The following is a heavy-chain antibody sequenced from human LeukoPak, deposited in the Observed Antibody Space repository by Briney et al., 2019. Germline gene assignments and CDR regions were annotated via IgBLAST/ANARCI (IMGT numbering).Heavy chain of an antibody. CDR3: ARGPTKGGSPLDY. CDR2: INAGNYNT. J-gene: IGHJ4*02. Sequence: GASVKVSCKASGYTFTSYAIHWVRQAPGQRLEWMGWINAGNYNTKYSQKFQGRVAITTDTSASTAYMDLSSLRSEDTAVYYCARGPTKGGSPLDYWGQATLVTVSS. CDR1: GYTFTSYA. V-gene: IGHV1-3*01. D-gene: IGHD1-26*01.